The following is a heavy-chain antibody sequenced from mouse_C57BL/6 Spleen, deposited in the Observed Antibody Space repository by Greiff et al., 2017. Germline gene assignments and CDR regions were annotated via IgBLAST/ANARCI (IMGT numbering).Heavy chain of an antibody. V-gene: IGHV1-15*01. D-gene: IGHD2-1*01. Sequence: VQVVESGAELVRPGASVTLSCKASGYTFTDYEMHWVKQTPVHGLEWIGAIDPETGGTAYNQKFKGKAILTADKSSSTAYMELRSLTSEDSAVYYCTRGNYGNYPYYFDYWGQGTTLTVSS. J-gene: IGHJ2*01. CDR3: TRGNYGNYPYYFDY. CDR2: IDPETGGT. CDR1: GYTFTDYE.